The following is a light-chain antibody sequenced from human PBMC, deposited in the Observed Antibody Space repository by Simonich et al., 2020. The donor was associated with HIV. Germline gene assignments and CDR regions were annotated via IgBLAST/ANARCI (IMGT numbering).Light chain of an antibody. V-gene: IGKV4-1*01. CDR3: QQYFSTPPT. J-gene: IGKJ1*01. Sequence: DIVMTQSPNSLAVSLGERATINCKSSRSVLSSSNNKNYLAWYQQKPGQPPKLLIYLASTRESGVPDRFSASGSGTDFTLTISSLQAEDVAVYYCQQYFSTPPTFGQGTKVEIK. CDR1: RSVLSSSNNKNY. CDR2: LAS.